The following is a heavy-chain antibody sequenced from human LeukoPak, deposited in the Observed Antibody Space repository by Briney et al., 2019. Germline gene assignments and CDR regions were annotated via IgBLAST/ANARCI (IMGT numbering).Heavy chain of an antibody. CDR3: ASAEPRGIIWFPY. D-gene: IGHD6-13*01. V-gene: IGHV4-4*02. CDR2: IYHSGST. Sequence: SETLSLTCAVSGASITSNNWWWSWVRQPPGKGLEWIGEIYHSGSTNYNPSLKSRVTMSVDKSKNQFSLKLSSVTAADTAVYYCASAEPRGIIWFPYWGQGTLVTVSS. J-gene: IGHJ4*02. CDR1: GASITSNNW.